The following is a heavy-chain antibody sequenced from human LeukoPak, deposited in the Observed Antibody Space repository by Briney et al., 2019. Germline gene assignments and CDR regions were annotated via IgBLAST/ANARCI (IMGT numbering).Heavy chain of an antibody. CDR2: ISAYSGNT. V-gene: IGHV1-18*01. J-gene: IGHJ4*02. CDR3: ARDLEHSSGWYSDY. D-gene: IGHD6-19*01. Sequence: ASVKVSCKASGYTFTSYGISWVRQAPGQGLEWMGWISAYSGNTNYAQKLQGRVTMTTDTSTSTAYMELRSLRSEDTAVYYCARDLEHSSGWYSDYWGQGTLVTVSS. CDR1: GYTFTSYG.